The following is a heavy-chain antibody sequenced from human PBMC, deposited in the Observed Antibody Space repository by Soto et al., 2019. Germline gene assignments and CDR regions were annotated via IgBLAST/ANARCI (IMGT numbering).Heavy chain of an antibody. D-gene: IGHD1-26*01. Sequence: QAQLEESGGGVVQPGTSLRLSCAASAFSFSSSGMHWFRQAPGKGLEWVAAIWDDGGNKYYADSVKGRFTISRDNSKNTLFLQMNSLRAEDTALYYCARSSGSYFAAFYDTWGQGTLVSVSS. CDR2: IWDDGGNK. J-gene: IGHJ5*02. V-gene: IGHV3-33*01. CDR1: AFSFSSSG. CDR3: ARSSGSYFAAFYDT.